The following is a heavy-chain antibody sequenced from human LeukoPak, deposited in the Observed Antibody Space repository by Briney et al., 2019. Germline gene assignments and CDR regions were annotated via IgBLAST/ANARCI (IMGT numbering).Heavy chain of an antibody. V-gene: IGHV3-48*03. CDR2: ISSSGNSM. Sequence: GGSLRLSCAASGFTFSTYEMNWVRQAPGKGLEWLSYISSSGNSMYYADSVKGRFTVSRDTAKKSLYLQMNSLRAEDTAVYYCARVFTSGFDPWGQGTLVTVST. CDR3: ARVFTSGFDP. D-gene: IGHD2/OR15-2a*01. J-gene: IGHJ5*02. CDR1: GFTFSTYE.